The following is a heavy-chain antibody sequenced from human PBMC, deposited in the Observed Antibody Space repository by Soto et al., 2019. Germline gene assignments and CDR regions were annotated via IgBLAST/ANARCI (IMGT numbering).Heavy chain of an antibody. CDR3: ATPYYFNH. CDR2: ISDDSSYI. V-gene: IGHV3-21*06. D-gene: IGHD3-16*01. Sequence: GGSLRLSCAASGFMFSSYTMNWVRQAPGKGLEWLSSISDDSSYIDYADSLRGRFTVSRDNARNSLYLQIDSLGVEDTAVYYCATPYYFNHWGPGTLVTVSS. CDR1: GFMFSSYT. J-gene: IGHJ1*01.